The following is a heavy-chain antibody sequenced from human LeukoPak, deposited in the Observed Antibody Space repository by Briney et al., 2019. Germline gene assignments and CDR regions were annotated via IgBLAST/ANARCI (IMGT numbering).Heavy chain of an antibody. J-gene: IGHJ4*02. CDR1: GGSISSSSYY. D-gene: IGHD6-13*01. Sequence: PSETLSLTCTVSGGSISSSSYYWGWIRQPPGKGLEWIGSIYYSGSTYYNPSLKSRVTISVDTSKNQFSLKLSSVTAADTAVYYCARCDGQQLVPFFDYWGQGTLVTVSS. CDR3: ARCDGQQLVPFFDY. CDR2: IYYSGST. V-gene: IGHV4-39*07.